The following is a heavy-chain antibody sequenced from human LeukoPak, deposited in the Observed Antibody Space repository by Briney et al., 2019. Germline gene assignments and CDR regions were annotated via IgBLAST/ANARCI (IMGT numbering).Heavy chain of an antibody. Sequence: ASVKVSCKASGYTFTSCGISWVRQAPGQGLEWMGWISAYNGNTNYAQKLQGRVTMTTDTSTSTAYMELRSLRSDDTAVYYCARVCSGGSCYPGGFDYWGQGTLVTVSS. CDR3: ARVCSGGSCYPGGFDY. J-gene: IGHJ4*02. CDR1: GYTFTSCG. CDR2: ISAYNGNT. D-gene: IGHD2-15*01. V-gene: IGHV1-18*01.